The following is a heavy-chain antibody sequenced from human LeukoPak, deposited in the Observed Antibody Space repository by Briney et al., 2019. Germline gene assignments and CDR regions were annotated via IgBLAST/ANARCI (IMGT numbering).Heavy chain of an antibody. CDR1: PGSIRSYY. Sequence: SETLSLTCTVPPGSIRSYYWAWIRQPPGKGLEWIGSIYYSGSTYYNPSLKSRVTISVDTSKSQFSLKLSSVTAADTAVYYCARRIRIYYDSSGYKGRFDPWGQGTLVTVSS. J-gene: IGHJ5*02. CDR3: ARRIRIYYDSSGYKGRFDP. V-gene: IGHV4-39*07. CDR2: IYYSGST. D-gene: IGHD3-22*01.